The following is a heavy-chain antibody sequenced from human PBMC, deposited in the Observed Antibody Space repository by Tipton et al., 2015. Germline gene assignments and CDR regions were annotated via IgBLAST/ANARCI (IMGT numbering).Heavy chain of an antibody. CDR1: SDSISSSSYY. J-gene: IGHJ4*02. V-gene: IGHV4-39*01. D-gene: IGHD2-21*02. CDR3: ASPSLPHDRGDYYFQS. Sequence: TLSLTCTVSSDSISSSSYYWAWIRQPPGKGLEWIGSLYFSGSTYYNPSLKSRVTISIDRFKNQFSLKLSSVTAADTAVYYCASPSLPHDRGDYYFQSWGQGSLVTVSS. CDR2: LYFSGST.